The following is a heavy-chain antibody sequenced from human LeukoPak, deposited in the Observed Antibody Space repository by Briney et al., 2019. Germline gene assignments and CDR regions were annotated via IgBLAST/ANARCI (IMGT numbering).Heavy chain of an antibody. CDR2: ISYDGSNK. Sequence: GRSLRLSCAASGFTFSSYAMHWVRQAPGKGLEWVAVISYDGSNKYYADSVKGRFTISRDNSKNTLYLQMNSLRAEDTAVYYCASIYDVYFDWTFDYWGQGTLVTVSS. V-gene: IGHV3-30-3*01. J-gene: IGHJ4*02. CDR3: ASIYDVYFDWTFDY. D-gene: IGHD3-9*01. CDR1: GFTFSSYA.